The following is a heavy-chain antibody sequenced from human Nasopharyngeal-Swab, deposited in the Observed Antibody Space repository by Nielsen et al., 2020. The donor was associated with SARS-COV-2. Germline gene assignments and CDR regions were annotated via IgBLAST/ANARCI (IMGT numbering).Heavy chain of an antibody. CDR3: ARSEVPAATIVSEFGP. J-gene: IGHJ5*02. V-gene: IGHV3-33*01. CDR1: GFTFSSYG. D-gene: IGHD2-2*01. Sequence: GGSLRLSCAASGFTFSSYGMHWVRQAPGKGLEWVAVIWYDGSNKYYADSVKGRFTISRDNSKNTLYLQMNSLRAEDTAVYYCARSEVPAATIVSEFGPWGQGTLVTVSS. CDR2: IWYDGSNK.